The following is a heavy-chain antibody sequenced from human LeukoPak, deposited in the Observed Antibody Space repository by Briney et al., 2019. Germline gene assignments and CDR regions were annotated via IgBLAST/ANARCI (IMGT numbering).Heavy chain of an antibody. V-gene: IGHV3-7*01. Sequence: GGSLRLSCAASEFTFSSYWMSWVRQAPGKGLEWVANIKQDGSEKYYVDSVKGRFTISRDNAKNSLYLQMNSLRAEDTAVYYCARDNAMIRGVIGRDYWGKGTLVTVSS. CDR1: EFTFSSYW. D-gene: IGHD3-10*01. J-gene: IGHJ4*02. CDR2: IKQDGSEK. CDR3: ARDNAMIRGVIGRDY.